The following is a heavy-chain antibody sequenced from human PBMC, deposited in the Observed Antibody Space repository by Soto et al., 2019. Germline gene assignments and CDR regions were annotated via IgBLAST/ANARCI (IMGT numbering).Heavy chain of an antibody. V-gene: IGHV1-69*13. D-gene: IGHD6-13*01. Sequence: SVKVSCKASGGTFSSYAISWVRQAPGQGLEWMGGIIPIFGTANYAQKFQGRVTIAADESTSTAYMELSSLRSEDTAVYYCAKGRRGIAAAGTCVYYWGQGTLVTVSS. CDR1: GGTFSSYA. CDR2: IIPIFGTA. CDR3: AKGRRGIAAAGTCVYY. J-gene: IGHJ4*02.